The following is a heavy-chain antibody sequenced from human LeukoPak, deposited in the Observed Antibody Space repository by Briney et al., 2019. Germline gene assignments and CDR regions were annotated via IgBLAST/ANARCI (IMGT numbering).Heavy chain of an antibody. V-gene: IGHV4-38-2*02. D-gene: IGHD3-3*01. CDR2: IYHSGST. J-gene: IGHJ4*02. CDR3: ARLPETYDFWNAYYAY. CDR1: GYSITSGYY. Sequence: SETLSLTCTVSGYSITSGYYWGWIRQPPGKGLEWIGSIYHSGSTFYNPSLKSRVTISVDTSKNHFSLNLSSVTAADTAVYYCARLPETYDFWNAYYAYWGQGTLVAVSS.